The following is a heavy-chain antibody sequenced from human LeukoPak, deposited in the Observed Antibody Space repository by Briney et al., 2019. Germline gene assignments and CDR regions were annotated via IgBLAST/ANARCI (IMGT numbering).Heavy chain of an antibody. CDR2: ISITGSS. J-gene: IGHJ6*03. CDR3: ASVAVAGTGPDYFYYYIDV. V-gene: IGHV4-4*07. CDR1: GVSISTYY. Sequence: PSETLSLTCTVSGVSISTYYWSWIRQPAGKGLEWIGRISITGSSNHNPSLRRRLTMSVDTSKNQLFLKLTSVTAADTAVYYCASVAVAGTGPDYFYYYIDVWGKGTTVTVSS. D-gene: IGHD6-19*01.